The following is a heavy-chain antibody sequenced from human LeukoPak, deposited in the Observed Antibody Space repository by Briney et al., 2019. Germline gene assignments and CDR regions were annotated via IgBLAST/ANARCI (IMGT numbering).Heavy chain of an antibody. D-gene: IGHD6-13*01. V-gene: IGHV4-34*01. J-gene: IGHJ4*02. CDR3: AREISSSWYPNFDY. CDR2: INHSGST. Sequence: PSETLSLTCAVYGGSFSGYYWSWIRQPPGKGLEWIGEINHSGSTNYNPSLKSRVTISVDTSKNQFSLKLSSVTAADTAVYYCAREISSSWYPNFDYWGQGTLVTVSS. CDR1: GGSFSGYY.